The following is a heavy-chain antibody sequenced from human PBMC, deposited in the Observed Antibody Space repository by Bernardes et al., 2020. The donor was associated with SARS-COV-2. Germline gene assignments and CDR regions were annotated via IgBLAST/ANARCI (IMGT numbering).Heavy chain of an antibody. V-gene: IGHV3-33*01. CDR3: ATEDGEWLES. Sequence: VGSLSLSCAASGFTFRDYTMHWVRQAPGKGLEWVAVIWHDGSREYYVDSVKGRFAISRDNSNNTLYLRMNNLRVEDTALYRCATEDGEWLESWGQGTLVTVSS. J-gene: IGHJ5*01. CDR1: GFTFRDYT. D-gene: IGHD4-17*01. CDR2: IWHDGSRE.